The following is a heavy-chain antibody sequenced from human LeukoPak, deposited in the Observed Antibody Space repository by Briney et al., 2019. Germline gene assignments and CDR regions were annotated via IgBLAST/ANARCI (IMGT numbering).Heavy chain of an antibody. CDR1: GGSVSSGSYY. J-gene: IGHJ6*02. CDR2: IYYSGST. D-gene: IGHD6-19*01. CDR3: ARGPLPNTGIAVAPPYYYYYGMDV. V-gene: IGHV4-61*01. Sequence: SGTLPLTCTVSGGSVSSGSYYWSWIRQPPGKGLEWIGYIYYSGSTNYNPSLKSRVTISVDTSKNQFSLKLSSVTAADTAVYYCARGPLPNTGIAVAPPYYYYYGMDVWGQGTTVTVSS.